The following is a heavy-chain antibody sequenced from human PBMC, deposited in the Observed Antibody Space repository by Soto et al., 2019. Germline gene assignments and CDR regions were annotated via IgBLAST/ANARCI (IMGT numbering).Heavy chain of an antibody. D-gene: IGHD3-22*01. Sequence: GGSLRLSCAASGFTFSSYSMNWVRQAPGKGLEWVSSISSSSSYIYYADSVKGRFTISRDNAKNSLYLQMNSLRAEDTAVYYCARDRYDSSGYFLTNDAFDIWGQGTMVTVSS. CDR1: GFTFSSYS. J-gene: IGHJ3*02. CDR3: ARDRYDSSGYFLTNDAFDI. V-gene: IGHV3-21*01. CDR2: ISSSSSYI.